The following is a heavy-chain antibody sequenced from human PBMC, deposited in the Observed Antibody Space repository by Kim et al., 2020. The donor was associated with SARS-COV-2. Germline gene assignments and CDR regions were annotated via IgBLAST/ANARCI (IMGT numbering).Heavy chain of an antibody. V-gene: IGHV3-33*05. J-gene: IGHJ6*02. D-gene: IGHD2-8*01. Sequence: GGSLRLSCAASGFTFSSYGMHWVRQAPGKGLEWVAVISYDGSNKYYADSVKGRFTISRDNSKNTLYLQMNSLRAEDTAVYYCARDGVFIGLGAYYYYYGMDVWGQGTTVTVSS. CDR1: GFTFSSYG. CDR3: ARDGVFIGLGAYYYYYGMDV. CDR2: ISYDGSNK.